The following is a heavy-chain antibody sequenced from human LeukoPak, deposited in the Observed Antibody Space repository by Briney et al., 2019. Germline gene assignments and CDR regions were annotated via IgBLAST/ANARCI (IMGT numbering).Heavy chain of an antibody. CDR2: INHSGST. Sequence: SETLSLTXAVYGGSFSGYYWSWIRQPPGKGLEWIGEINHSGSTNYNPSLKSRVTISVDTSKNQFSLKLSSVTAADTAVYYCARGKGYSYGYRGYFDYWGQGTLVTVSS. D-gene: IGHD5-18*01. V-gene: IGHV4-34*01. CDR3: ARGKGYSYGYRGYFDY. J-gene: IGHJ4*02. CDR1: GGSFSGYY.